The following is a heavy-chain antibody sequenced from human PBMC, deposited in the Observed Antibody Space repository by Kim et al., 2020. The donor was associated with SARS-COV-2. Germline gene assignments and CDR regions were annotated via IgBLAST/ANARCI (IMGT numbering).Heavy chain of an antibody. V-gene: IGHV4-59*01. J-gene: IGHJ3*02. CDR1: GGSISSYY. D-gene: IGHD3-9*01. Sequence: SETLSLTCTVSGGSISSYYWSWIRQPPGKGLEWIGYIYYSGSTNYNPSLKSRVTISVDTSKNQFSLKLSSVTAADTAVYYCARGVNYDYDILTGYPNDAFDIWGQGTMVTVSS. CDR3: ARGVNYDYDILTGYPNDAFDI. CDR2: IYYSGST.